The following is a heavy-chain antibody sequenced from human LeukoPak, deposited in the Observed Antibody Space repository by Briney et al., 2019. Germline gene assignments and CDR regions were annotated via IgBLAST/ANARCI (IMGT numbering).Heavy chain of an antibody. D-gene: IGHD5-12*01. V-gene: IGHV3-9*01. CDR3: AKDKAPLYSGYDWDLDF. CDR1: GFTFHQYA. J-gene: IGHJ4*02. CDR2: ISWNSGSI. Sequence: GGSLRLSCAASGFTFHQYAIHRVRQVPGKGLEWVSGISWNSGSIGYADSVKGRFTISRDSAKNSVYLQMNSLRPEDTALYYCAKDKAPLYSGYDWDLDFWGQGTLVTVSS.